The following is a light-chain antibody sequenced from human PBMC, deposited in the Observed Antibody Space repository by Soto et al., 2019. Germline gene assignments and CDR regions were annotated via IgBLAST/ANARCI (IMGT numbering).Light chain of an antibody. Sequence: DIQMTQSPSSLSASLGDRVTITCRASQGINNLLAWYQQKPGKAPKSLIKTASILQSGVPSRFSGSGSETDFTLTISRLQPEDFATYYCQQYNSFPRTFGQGTRLEI. CDR1: QGINNL. V-gene: IGKV1D-16*01. CDR3: QQYNSFPRT. CDR2: TAS. J-gene: IGKJ5*01.